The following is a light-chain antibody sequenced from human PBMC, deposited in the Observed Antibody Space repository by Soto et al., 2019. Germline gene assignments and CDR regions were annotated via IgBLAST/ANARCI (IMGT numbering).Light chain of an antibody. CDR1: QSVSSY. Sequence: EIVLTQSPATLSLSPGERATLSCRASQSVSSYLAWYQQKPGQAPRLLIYDASNRATGIPARFSGSGSATDFTLTISSLEPEDFAVYFCQQRRNWPLTFGGGTKVDIK. CDR3: QQRRNWPLT. CDR2: DAS. V-gene: IGKV3-11*01. J-gene: IGKJ4*01.